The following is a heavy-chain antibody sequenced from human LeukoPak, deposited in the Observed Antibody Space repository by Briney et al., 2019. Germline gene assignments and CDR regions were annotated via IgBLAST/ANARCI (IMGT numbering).Heavy chain of an antibody. V-gene: IGHV6-1*01. CDR2: TYYRSKWYH. CDR3: ARFYYGTPDF. D-gene: IGHD3-22*01. Sequence: SQTLSLTCALSGDSVSSNSAAWNWITQSPSRGLEWLGRTYYRSKWYHEYALSVKSRVSINPDTSKNQFSLQLNSVTPEDTAVYYCARFYYGTPDFWGQGALVTVSS. J-gene: IGHJ4*02. CDR1: GDSVSSNSAA.